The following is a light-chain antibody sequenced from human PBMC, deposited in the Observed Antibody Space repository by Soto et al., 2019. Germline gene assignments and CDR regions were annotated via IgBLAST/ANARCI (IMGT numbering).Light chain of an antibody. CDR3: LQHNSYPWT. CDR2: AAS. Sequence: DIQVNQSPSSLSASVGDRVTITCRASQGIRKDLGWYQQKPGKAPKGLIFAASSLQSGVPSRFSGSGSGTEFTLTISSLQPEDSATYYCLQHNSYPWTFGQGTKVEIK. J-gene: IGKJ1*01. V-gene: IGKV1-17*01. CDR1: QGIRKD.